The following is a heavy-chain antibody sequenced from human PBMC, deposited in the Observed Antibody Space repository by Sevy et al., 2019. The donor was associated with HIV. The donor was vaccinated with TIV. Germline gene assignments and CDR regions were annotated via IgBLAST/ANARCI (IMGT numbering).Heavy chain of an antibody. CDR1: GFTFNSYW. D-gene: IGHD5-12*01. CDR2: IKQDGSEK. V-gene: IGHV3-7*01. Sequence: GGSLRLSCAASGFTFNSYWMSWVRQAPGKGLEWVANIKQDGSEKYYGDFVKGRFTISRENSKNSLFLQMNTLRAEDTAGYYCAREGSPYDTYYYYYGMDVWGQGTTVTVSS. J-gene: IGHJ6*02. CDR3: AREGSPYDTYYYYYGMDV.